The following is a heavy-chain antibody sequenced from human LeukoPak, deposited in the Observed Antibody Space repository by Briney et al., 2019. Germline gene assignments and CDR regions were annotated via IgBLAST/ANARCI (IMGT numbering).Heavy chain of an antibody. Sequence: SETLSLTCTVSGGSLSRYYWSWIPQPPGKGLEWIGYIYYSGSTNYNPSLKSRVTISVDTSKNKFSLKLSSVSAADTAVYYCARAHCADYWGQGTLVTVSS. D-gene: IGHD2-21*01. CDR3: ARAHCADY. CDR1: GGSLSRYY. V-gene: IGHV4-59*01. CDR2: IYYSGST. J-gene: IGHJ4*02.